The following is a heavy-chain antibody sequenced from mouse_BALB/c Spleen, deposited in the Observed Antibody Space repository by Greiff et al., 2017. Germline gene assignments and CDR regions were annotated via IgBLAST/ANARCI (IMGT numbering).Heavy chain of an antibody. J-gene: IGHJ2*01. CDR2: ISDGGSYT. CDR1: VFTFSDYY. Sequence: EVHLVESGGGLVKPGGSLKLSCAASVFTFSDYYMYWVRQTPEKRLEWVATISDGGSYTYYPDSVKGRFTISRDNAKNNLYLQMSSLKSEDTAMYYCAREGDYWGQGTTLTVSS. V-gene: IGHV5-4*02. CDR3: AREGDY.